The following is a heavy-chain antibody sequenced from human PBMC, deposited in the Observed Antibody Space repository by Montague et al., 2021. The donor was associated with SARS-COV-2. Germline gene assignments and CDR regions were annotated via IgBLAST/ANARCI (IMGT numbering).Heavy chain of an antibody. CDR3: ARVGRGSSWYEVAFDI. J-gene: IGHJ3*02. CDR1: GGSISRYS. D-gene: IGHD6-13*01. V-gene: IGHV4-59*01. CDR2: IYNSGST. Sequence: SETLSLTCTVSGGSISRYSWTWIRQPPGKGLEWIGYIYNSGSTNYNPSLTSRVTISVDTSKNQFSLKLSSVAAADTAVDYCARVGRGSSWYEVAFDIWGQGTMVTVSS.